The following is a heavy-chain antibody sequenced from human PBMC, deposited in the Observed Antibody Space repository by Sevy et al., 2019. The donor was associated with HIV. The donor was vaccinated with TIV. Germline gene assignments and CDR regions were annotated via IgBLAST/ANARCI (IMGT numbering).Heavy chain of an antibody. J-gene: IGHJ4*02. V-gene: IGHV3-23*01. CDR1: GFDXSIYS. CDR3: AXEGCXXXXXY. CDR2: LSFGCGKI. Sequence: GGSLRLSCAASGFDXSIYSMSWVRQAPGKGLEWVSTLSFGCGKINYADSVKGRFTISRDNSKSSVYLQMNNMRVEDTAVYYCAXEGCXXXXXYWGQXTLVTVSS.